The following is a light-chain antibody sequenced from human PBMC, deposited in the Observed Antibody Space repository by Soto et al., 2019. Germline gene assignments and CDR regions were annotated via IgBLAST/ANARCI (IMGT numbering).Light chain of an antibody. CDR3: QECSSPQWT. Sequence: DIVMTQSPDALAVSLGERATINCKSSQSLLLTSSNEHCLAWYQQRPGQPPRLIIYWAATRQTGVPDRFSGSGSGTDFTLTISSLQAEDVAVYSCQECSSPQWTFGQGTKVALK. CDR1: QSLLLTSSNEHC. CDR2: WAA. V-gene: IGKV4-1*01. J-gene: IGKJ1*01.